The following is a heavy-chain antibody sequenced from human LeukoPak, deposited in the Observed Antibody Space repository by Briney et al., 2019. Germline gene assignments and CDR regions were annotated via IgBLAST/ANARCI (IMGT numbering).Heavy chain of an antibody. J-gene: IGHJ3*02. CDR3: ARVRDMIVVVNAFDI. D-gene: IGHD3-22*01. CDR1: GGSISSGSYY. V-gene: IGHV4-61*02. Sequence: PSQTLSLTCTVSGGSISSGSYYWSWIRQPAGKGLEWIGRIYTSGSTNYNPSLKSRVTISVDTSKNQFSLKLSSVTAADTAVYYCARVRDMIVVVNAFDIWGQGTMVTVSS. CDR2: IYTSGST.